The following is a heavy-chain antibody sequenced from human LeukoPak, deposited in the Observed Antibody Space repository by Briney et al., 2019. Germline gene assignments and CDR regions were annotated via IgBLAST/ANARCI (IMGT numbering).Heavy chain of an antibody. V-gene: IGHV4-4*07. CDR1: GGSISSYY. CDR3: ARELPESSGSPYYYYYMDV. D-gene: IGHD3-10*01. J-gene: IGHJ6*03. Sequence: RASETLSLTCTVSGGSISSYYWSWIRQPAGKGLEWIGRIYTSGSTNYNPSLKSRVTMSVDTSENQFSLKLSSVTAADTAVYYCARELPESSGSPYYYYYMDVWGKGTTVTISS. CDR2: IYTSGST.